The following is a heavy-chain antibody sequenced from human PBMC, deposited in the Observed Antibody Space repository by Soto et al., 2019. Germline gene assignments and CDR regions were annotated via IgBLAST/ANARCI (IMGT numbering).Heavy chain of an antibody. Sequence: LRLSCAASGFTFSSYAMSWVRQAPGKGLEWVSAISGSGGSTYYADSVKGRFTISRDNSKNTLYLQMNSLRAEDTAVYYCAKLLAQVVVTRSDAFDIWGQGTMVTVSS. J-gene: IGHJ3*02. V-gene: IGHV3-23*01. CDR1: GFTFSSYA. CDR3: AKLLAQVVVTRSDAFDI. CDR2: ISGSGGST. D-gene: IGHD3-22*01.